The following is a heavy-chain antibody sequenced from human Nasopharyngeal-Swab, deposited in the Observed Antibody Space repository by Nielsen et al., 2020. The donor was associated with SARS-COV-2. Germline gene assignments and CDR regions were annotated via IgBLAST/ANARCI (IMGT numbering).Heavy chain of an antibody. CDR2: ISGSGGST. J-gene: IGHJ5*02. V-gene: IGHV3-23*01. D-gene: IGHD6-13*01. Sequence: WIRQPPGKGLEWVSAISGSGGSTYYADSVKGRFTISRDNSKNTLYLQMNSLRAEDTAVYYCAKDRWRSSSWYGSWFDPWGRGTLVTVSS. CDR3: AKDRWRSSSWYGSWFDP.